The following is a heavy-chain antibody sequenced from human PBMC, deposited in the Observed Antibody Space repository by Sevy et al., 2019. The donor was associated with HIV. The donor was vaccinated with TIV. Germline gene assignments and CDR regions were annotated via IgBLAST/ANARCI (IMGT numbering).Heavy chain of an antibody. J-gene: IGHJ3*02. CDR2: IYTSGST. D-gene: IGHD3-22*01. CDR1: GGSISSGNYY. V-gene: IGHV4-61*02. Sequence: SETLSLTCTVSGGSISSGNYYWSWIRQPAGKGLEWIGRIYTSGSTNYNPFLKSRVTMSVDTSKNQFSRKLSSVTAADTAVYYCAGDLRPFYYDSSGRNDAFDIWGQGTMVTVSS. CDR3: AGDLRPFYYDSSGRNDAFDI.